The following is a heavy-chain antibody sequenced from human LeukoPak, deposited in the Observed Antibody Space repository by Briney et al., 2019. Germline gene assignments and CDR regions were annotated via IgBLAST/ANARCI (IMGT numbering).Heavy chain of an antibody. D-gene: IGHD3-3*01. CDR2: MNPNSGNT. J-gene: IGHJ4*02. V-gene: IGHV1-8*01. CDR1: GYTFTSYD. CDR3: AVDVFEDFWSGPHADY. Sequence: ASVKVSCKASGYTFTSYDINWVRQATGQGLEWMGWMNPNSGNTGYAQKFQGRVTMTRNTSISTAYMELSSLRSEGTAVYYCAVDVFEDFWSGPHADYWGQGTLVTVSS.